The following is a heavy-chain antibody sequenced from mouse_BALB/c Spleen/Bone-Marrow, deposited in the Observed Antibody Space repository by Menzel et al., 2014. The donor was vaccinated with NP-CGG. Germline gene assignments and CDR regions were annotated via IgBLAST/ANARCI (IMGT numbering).Heavy chain of an antibody. CDR3: ARLGYYGWLSY. V-gene: IGHV4-1*02. J-gene: IGHJ3*01. D-gene: IGHD2-3*01. CDR1: GFDFSRYW. Sequence: EVKVVEFGGGLVQPGGSLKLSCAASGFDFSRYWMSWVRQAPGKGLQWIGEINPESNTINYSPSLKDKFIISRDNAKNTLYLQMSKVKSEGAALYCCARLGYYGWLSYWGQGTLVTVSA. CDR2: INPESNTI.